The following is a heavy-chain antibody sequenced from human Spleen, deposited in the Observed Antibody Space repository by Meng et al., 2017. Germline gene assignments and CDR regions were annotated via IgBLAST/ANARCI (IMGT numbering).Heavy chain of an antibody. V-gene: IGHV4-34*01. D-gene: IGHD4-11*01. CDR3: ARGPTTMAHDFDY. CDR2: INHSGST. CDR1: CWSFMDYY. Sequence: GPVLLKPPEPLYLPGVFSCWSFMDYYWSWIRQPPGKGLEWIGEINHSGSTNYNPSLESRATISVDTSQNNLSLKLSSVTAADSAVYYCARGPTTMAHDFDYWGQGTLVTVSS. J-gene: IGHJ4*02.